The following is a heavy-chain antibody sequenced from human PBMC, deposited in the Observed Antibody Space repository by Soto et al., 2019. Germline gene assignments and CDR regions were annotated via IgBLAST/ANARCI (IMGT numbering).Heavy chain of an antibody. J-gene: IGHJ4*02. D-gene: IGHD3-16*01. CDR2: ISDGDGAT. V-gene: IGHV3-23*01. CDR3: AKGRTFFDF. Sequence: EVHLLESGGDLVQPGGSLRLSCAASGFAFSDYAMTWVRQAPGKGLEWVSDISDGDGATHYADSVKGRFTISRDDSKNTLYLQMDSLRAEDAAVYYCAKGRTFFDFRGQGTLVTVSS. CDR1: GFAFSDYA.